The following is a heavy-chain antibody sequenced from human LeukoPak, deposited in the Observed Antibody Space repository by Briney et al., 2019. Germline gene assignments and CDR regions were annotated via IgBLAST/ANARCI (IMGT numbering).Heavy chain of an antibody. CDR1: GGSISSGSYY. CDR3: ASNRLDYGSGIDY. J-gene: IGHJ4*02. V-gene: IGHV4-61*02. CDR2: IYTSGST. Sequence: SQTLSLTCTVSGGSISSGSYYWSWIRQPAGEGLEWIVRIYTSGSTTYNPALKSQVTISVDTSKNQFSLKLSSVTAADTAGYYCASNRLDYGSGIDYWGQGTLVTVSS. D-gene: IGHD4-17*01.